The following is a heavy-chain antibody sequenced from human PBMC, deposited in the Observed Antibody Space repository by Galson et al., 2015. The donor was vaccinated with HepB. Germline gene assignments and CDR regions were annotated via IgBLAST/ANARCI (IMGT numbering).Heavy chain of an antibody. D-gene: IGHD4-11*01. J-gene: IGHJ5*02. CDR1: GYSFTSYW. CDR2: IYPGDSDT. Sequence: QSGAEVKKPGESLKISCKGSGYSFTSYWIGWVRQMPGKGLEWMGIIYPGDSDTRYSPSFQGQVTISADKSISTAYLQWSSLKASDTAMYYCARLSGTVTTGRENNWFDPWGQGTLVTVSS. V-gene: IGHV5-51*01. CDR3: ARLSGTVTTGRENNWFDP.